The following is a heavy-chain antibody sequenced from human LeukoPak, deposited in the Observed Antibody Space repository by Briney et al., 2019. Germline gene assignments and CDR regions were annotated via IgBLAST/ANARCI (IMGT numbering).Heavy chain of an antibody. D-gene: IGHD3-3*01. Sequence: GGSLRLSCAASGFTFDDYAMHWVRQAPGKGLEWVSSISSSSSYIYYADSVKGRFTISRDNAKNSLYLQMNSLRAEDTAVYYCARDQTAHYDFWSGYSIDYWGQGTLVTVSS. V-gene: IGHV3-21*01. CDR1: GFTFDDYA. J-gene: IGHJ4*02. CDR2: ISSSSSYI. CDR3: ARDQTAHYDFWSGYSIDY.